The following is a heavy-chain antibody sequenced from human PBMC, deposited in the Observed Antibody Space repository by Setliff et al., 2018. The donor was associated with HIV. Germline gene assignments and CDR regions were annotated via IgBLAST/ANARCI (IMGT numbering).Heavy chain of an antibody. V-gene: IGHV3-30*02. CDR2: IRYDDTYK. J-gene: IGHJ4*02. CDR1: GFTFSYYG. Sequence: PGGSLRLSCAPSGFTFSYYGMHWVRQAPGKGLEWVAFIRYDDTYKYYADSVKGRFTISRGNSKNTLYLQMNSLRAEDTAVYYCTKNLYRSPWSPLDYWGQGTLVTVSS. CDR3: TKNLYRSPWSPLDY. D-gene: IGHD6-19*01.